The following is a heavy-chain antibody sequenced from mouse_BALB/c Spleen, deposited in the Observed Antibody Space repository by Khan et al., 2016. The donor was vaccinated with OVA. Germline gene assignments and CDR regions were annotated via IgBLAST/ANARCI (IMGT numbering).Heavy chain of an antibody. CDR1: GYSITSDYA. Sequence: VQLKQSGPGLVKPSQSLSLTCTVTGYSITSDYAWNWIRQFPGNKLEWMGYISYSGSTTYNPSLKSRISITRDTSKNQFFLRLNSVTTEDTATYYCARWFTYWGQGTLVTVSA. CDR3: ARWFTY. J-gene: IGHJ3*01. V-gene: IGHV3-2*02. CDR2: ISYSGST.